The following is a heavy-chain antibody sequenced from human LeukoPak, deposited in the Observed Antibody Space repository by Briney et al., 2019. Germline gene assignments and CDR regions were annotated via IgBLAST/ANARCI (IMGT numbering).Heavy chain of an antibody. Sequence: PGGSLRLSCAASGFTFSSYWMHWVRQAPGKGLVWVSSISSSSSYIYYADSVKGRFTISRDNAKNSLYLQMNSLRAEDTAVYYCARGTGYSLVYWGQGTLVTVSS. D-gene: IGHD5-24*01. CDR3: ARGTGYSLVY. V-gene: IGHV3-21*01. CDR2: ISSSSSYI. CDR1: GFTFSSYW. J-gene: IGHJ4*02.